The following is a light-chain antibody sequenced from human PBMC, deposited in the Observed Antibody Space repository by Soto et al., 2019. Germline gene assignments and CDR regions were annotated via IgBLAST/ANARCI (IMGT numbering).Light chain of an antibody. CDR2: DNN. CDR1: SSNIGNNY. J-gene: IGLJ2*01. V-gene: IGLV1-51*01. CDR3: GTWDSSLSAVV. Sequence: QSVLTQPPSVSAAPGQKVTISCAGSSSNIGNNYVSWYQQLPGTVPKLLIYDNNKRPSGIPDRFSGSKSGTSATLRITGLQTGDEADYYCGTWDSSLSAVVFGGGTKLTVL.